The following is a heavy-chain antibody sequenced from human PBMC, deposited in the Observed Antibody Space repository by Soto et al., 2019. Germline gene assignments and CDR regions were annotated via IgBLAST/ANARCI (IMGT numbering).Heavy chain of an antibody. J-gene: IGHJ4*02. Sequence: EVQLLESGGGLVQPGGSLRLSCAASGFTFNNYAITWVRQAPGKGLEWVSAISGGGDITSYADSVKGRFTVSRDGSKNTLYLQMSSLRAEDTALYYCAKGRGGSGSLTPRVDFWGQGTLVTVSS. CDR2: ISGGGDIT. V-gene: IGHV3-23*01. CDR3: AKGRGGSGSLTPRVDF. D-gene: IGHD3-10*01. CDR1: GFTFNNYA.